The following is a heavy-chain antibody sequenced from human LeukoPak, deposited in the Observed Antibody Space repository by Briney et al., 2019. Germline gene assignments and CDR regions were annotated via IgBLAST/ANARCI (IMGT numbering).Heavy chain of an antibody. V-gene: IGHV3-30-3*01. CDR2: ISYDGSNK. J-gene: IGHJ6*02. CDR3: ARDALHYYGSGRYGMDV. Sequence: GGSLRLSCAASGFTFGSYAMHWVRQAPGKGLEWVAVISYDGSNKYYADSVKGRFTISRDNSKNTLYLQMNSLRAEDTAVYYCARDALHYYGSGRYGMDVWGRGTTVTVSS. CDR1: GFTFGSYA. D-gene: IGHD3-10*01.